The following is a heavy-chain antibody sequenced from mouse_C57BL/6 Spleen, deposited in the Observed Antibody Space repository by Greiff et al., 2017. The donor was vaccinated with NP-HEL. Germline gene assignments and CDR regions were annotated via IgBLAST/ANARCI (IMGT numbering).Heavy chain of an antibody. V-gene: IGHV1-26*01. CDR3: ARGGGTFDY. Sequence: VQLQQSGPELVKPGASVKISCKASGYTFTDYYMNWVKQSHGKSLEWIGDINPNNGGTSYNQKFKGKATLTVDKSSSTAYMELRSLTSEDSAVYYCARGGGTFDYWGQGTTLTVSS. D-gene: IGHD4-1*01. CDR2: INPNNGGT. J-gene: IGHJ2*01. CDR1: GYTFTDYY.